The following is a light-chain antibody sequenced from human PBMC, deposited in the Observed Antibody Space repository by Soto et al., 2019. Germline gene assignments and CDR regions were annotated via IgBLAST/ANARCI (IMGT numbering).Light chain of an antibody. CDR3: HQTYTTLGT. CDR2: SAS. J-gene: IGKJ1*01. Sequence: DIQMTQSPSSLSATVGDRVTITCRASQSLNNFVNWYQQKPGKAPKVLIYSASTLQRGVPSRFSGSGSGTEFTLTISSLQPEDLGTYYCHQTYTTLGTFGQGTKVEL. CDR1: QSLNNF. V-gene: IGKV1-39*01.